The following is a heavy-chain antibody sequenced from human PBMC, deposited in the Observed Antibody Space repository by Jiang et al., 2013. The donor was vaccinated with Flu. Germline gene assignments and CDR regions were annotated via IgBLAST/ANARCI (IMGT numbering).Heavy chain of an antibody. CDR1: GGTFSSYA. D-gene: IGHD5-18*01. J-gene: IGHJ6*02. CDR2: IIPIFGTA. V-gene: IGHV1-69*01. CDR3: ARVPIGAAMVTGENYYGMDV. Sequence: SGAEVKKPGSSVKVSCKASGGTFSSYAISWVRQAPGQGLEWMGGIIPIFGTANYAQKFQGRVTITADESTSTAYMELSSLRSEDTAVYYCARVPIGAAMVTGENYYGMDVWGQGTTVTVSS.